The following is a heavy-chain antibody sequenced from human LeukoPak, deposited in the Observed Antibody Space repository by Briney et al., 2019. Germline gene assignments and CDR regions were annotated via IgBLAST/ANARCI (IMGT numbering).Heavy chain of an antibody. CDR1: GFTFSDYY. D-gene: IGHD3-22*01. CDR2: IGSSGNTI. Sequence: GGSLRLSCAASGFTFSDYYMSWIRQAPGKGLEWVSYIGSSGNTIYYVDSVKGRFTISRDNAKKSLYLQMNSLRAEDTAVYYCARDRDYYYDSSGYYLGYWGQGTLVTVSS. CDR3: ARDRDYYYDSSGYYLGY. J-gene: IGHJ4*02. V-gene: IGHV3-11*01.